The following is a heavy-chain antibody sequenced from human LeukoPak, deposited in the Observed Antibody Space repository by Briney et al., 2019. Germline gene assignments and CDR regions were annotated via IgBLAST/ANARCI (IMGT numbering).Heavy chain of an antibody. CDR1: GFTFSSYA. V-gene: IGHV3-30-3*01. Sequence: GGSLRLSCAASGFTFSSYAMHWVRQAPGKGLEWVAVISYDGSNKYYADSVKGRFTISRDNSKNTLYLQMNSLRAEDTAVYYCGSGSNGDYWCQGTLVTVSS. CDR2: ISYDGSNK. D-gene: IGHD1-26*01. J-gene: IGHJ4*02. CDR3: GSGSNGDY.